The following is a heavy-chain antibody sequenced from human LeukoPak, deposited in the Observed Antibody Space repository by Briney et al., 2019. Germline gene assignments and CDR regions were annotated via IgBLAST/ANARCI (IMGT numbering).Heavy chain of an antibody. CDR2: INHSGST. CDR3: ARLREPYYYDSSGRSFDY. J-gene: IGHJ4*02. Sequence: SETLSLTCAVYGGSFSGYYWSWIRQPPGKGLEWIGEINHSGSTNYNPSLKSRVTISVDTSKNQFSLKLSSVTAADTAVYYCARLREPYYYDSSGRSFDYWGQGTLVTVSS. CDR1: GGSFSGYY. V-gene: IGHV4-34*01. D-gene: IGHD3-22*01.